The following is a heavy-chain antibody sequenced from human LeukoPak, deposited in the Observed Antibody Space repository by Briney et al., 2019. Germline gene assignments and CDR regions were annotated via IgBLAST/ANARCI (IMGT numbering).Heavy chain of an antibody. D-gene: IGHD6-13*01. J-gene: IGHJ4*02. CDR2: FDPEDGET. Sequence: ASVKVSCKVSGYTLTELSMHWVRQAPGKGLEWMGGFDPEDGETIYAQKFQGRVTMTEDTSTDTAYMELSSLRSEDTAVYYCATGTHSSSSMIRWDPYYFDYWGQGTLVTVSS. V-gene: IGHV1-24*01. CDR1: GYTLTELS. CDR3: ATGTHSSSSMIRWDPYYFDY.